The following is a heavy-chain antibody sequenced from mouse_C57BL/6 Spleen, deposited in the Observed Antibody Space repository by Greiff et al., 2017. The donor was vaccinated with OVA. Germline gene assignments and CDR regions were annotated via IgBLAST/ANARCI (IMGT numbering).Heavy chain of an antibody. Sequence: EVKLQESGGGLVKPGGSLKLSCAASGFTFSDYGMHWVRQAPEKGLEWVAYISSGSSTIYYADTVKGRFTISRDNAKNTLFLQMTSLRSEDTDMYYCERDYGNHGGYFDYWGQGTTLTVSS. J-gene: IGHJ2*01. V-gene: IGHV5-17*01. CDR3: ERDYGNHGGYFDY. CDR1: GFTFSDYG. CDR2: ISSGSSTI. D-gene: IGHD2-1*01.